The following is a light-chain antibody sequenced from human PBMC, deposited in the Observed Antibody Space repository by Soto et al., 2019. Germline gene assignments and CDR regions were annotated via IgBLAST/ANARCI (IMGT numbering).Light chain of an antibody. CDR2: QAS. Sequence: DIQMTQSPSTLSASVGDRVSITCRASQSISRQLAWYQQKPGKAPNLLIYQASHLETGVPSRFTGSGSGTEFTLTISMLQPDDLATYYCRQYQSYWTFGQGTKVEVK. J-gene: IGKJ1*01. V-gene: IGKV1-5*03. CDR1: QSISRQ. CDR3: RQYQSYWT.